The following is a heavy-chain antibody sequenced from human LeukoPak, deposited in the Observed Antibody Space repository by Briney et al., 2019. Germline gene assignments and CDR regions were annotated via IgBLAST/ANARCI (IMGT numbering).Heavy chain of an antibody. CDR1: GGSFSGYY. CDR3: ARGFWSRYFDY. J-gene: IGHJ4*02. D-gene: IGHD2-8*02. Sequence: PSETLSLTCAVYGGSFSGYYWSWIRQPPGKGLEWIGYIYYSGSTNYNPSLKSRVTISVDTSKNQFSLKLSSVTPADTAVYYCARGFWSRYFDYWGQGTLVTVSS. V-gene: IGHV4-59*08. CDR2: IYYSGST.